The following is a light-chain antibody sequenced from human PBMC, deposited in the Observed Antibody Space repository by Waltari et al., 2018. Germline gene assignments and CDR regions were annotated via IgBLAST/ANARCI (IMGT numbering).Light chain of an antibody. CDR3: QQYNSYGYT. V-gene: IGKV1-5*03. J-gene: IGKJ2*01. CDR1: QSISRW. CDR2: KAS. Sequence: DIQMTQSPSTLSASVGDRVTITCRASQSISRWLAWYQQTPGKAPKLLIYKASSLESGVPSRFSGSGSGTEFTLTISSLQPDDFATYCQQYNSYGYTFGQGTKLEIK.